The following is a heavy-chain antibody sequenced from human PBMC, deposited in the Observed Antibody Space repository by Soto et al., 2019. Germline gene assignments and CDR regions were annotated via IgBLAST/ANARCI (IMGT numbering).Heavy chain of an antibody. D-gene: IGHD5-18*01. CDR1: GGSISSYY. CDR2: IYYSGST. CDR3: ARTETDTAMVSFDY. Sequence: SETLSLTCTVSGGSISSYYWSWIRQPPGKGLEWIGYIYYSGSTNYNPSLKSRVTISVDTSKNQFSLKLSSVTAADTAVYYCARTETDTAMVSFDYWGQGTLVTVSS. J-gene: IGHJ4*02. V-gene: IGHV4-59*01.